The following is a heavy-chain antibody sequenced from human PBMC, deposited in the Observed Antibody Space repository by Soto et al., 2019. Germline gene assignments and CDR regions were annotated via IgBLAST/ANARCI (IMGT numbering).Heavy chain of an antibody. J-gene: IGHJ4*02. D-gene: IGHD1-1*01. CDR2: ISGYSGNT. V-gene: IGHV1-18*01. CDR3: ARDRPGTTYGY. CDR1: GYTFTTYG. Sequence: QIHLVQSGAEVKKPGASVKVSCKASGYTFTTYGISWVRQAPGQGLEWMGRISGYSGNTDYAENLQDRVTMTTDTSTSTDYMELRSLRSDDTAVYYCARDRPGTTYGYWGQGTLVTVSS.